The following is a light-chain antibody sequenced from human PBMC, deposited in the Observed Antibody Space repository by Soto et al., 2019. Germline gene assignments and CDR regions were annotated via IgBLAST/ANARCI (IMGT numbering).Light chain of an antibody. J-gene: IGKJ4*01. CDR3: QQYNNWPPLT. Sequence: IVMTQSPVTLSVSPGERAPLSCRASQSVSSNLAWYQQKPGQAPRLLIYGASTRATGVPARFSGSGSGTEFTLTISSLQSEDFAVYYCQQYNNWPPLTFGGGTKVEIK. V-gene: IGKV3-15*01. CDR1: QSVSSN. CDR2: GAS.